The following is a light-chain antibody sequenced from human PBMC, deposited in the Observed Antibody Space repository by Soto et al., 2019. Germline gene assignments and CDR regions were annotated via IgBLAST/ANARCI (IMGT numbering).Light chain of an antibody. V-gene: IGKV1-39*01. Sequence: DIQMTQSPSSLSASVGDRVTITCRASQSVSSYLNWYQQKPGKAPNLLIYAASNLQSGVPSRFSGSGSGTDFTLTISNVQPEDFATYYCQQSHIRRTFGQGTKVEIK. CDR1: QSVSSY. J-gene: IGKJ1*01. CDR3: QQSHIRRT. CDR2: AAS.